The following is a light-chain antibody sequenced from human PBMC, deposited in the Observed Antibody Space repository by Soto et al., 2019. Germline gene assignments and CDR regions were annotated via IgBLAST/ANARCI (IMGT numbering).Light chain of an antibody. CDR1: QNIRSW. Sequence: DIQMTQSPSTLSASVGDRVTITCRASQNIRSWLAWYQQKPGKAPKLLIYKASSLESGVPSRFSGSGSGTEFTLTISSLQPDDFATYYCQQYANYWTFGQGTKVEIK. J-gene: IGKJ1*01. V-gene: IGKV1-5*03. CDR3: QQYANYWT. CDR2: KAS.